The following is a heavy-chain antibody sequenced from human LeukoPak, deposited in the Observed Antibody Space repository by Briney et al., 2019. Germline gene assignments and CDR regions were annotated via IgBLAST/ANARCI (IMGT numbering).Heavy chain of an antibody. D-gene: IGHD3-10*01. CDR3: ARGGPRRYYYNSGSEFDP. V-gene: IGHV1-18*01. J-gene: IGHJ5*02. CDR2: ISGYNGNT. CDR1: GYTFTNYG. Sequence: GASVKVSCKASGYTFTNYGISWVRQAPGQGLEWMGWISGYNGNTNYAQKFQGRVTMTTDTSTSTAYMELRSLRSDDTAVYYCARGGPRRYYYNSGSEFDPWGQGTLVTVSS.